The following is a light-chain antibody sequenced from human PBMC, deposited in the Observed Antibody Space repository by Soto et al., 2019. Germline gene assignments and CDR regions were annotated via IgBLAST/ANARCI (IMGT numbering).Light chain of an antibody. CDR2: RNN. V-gene: IGLV1-47*01. J-gene: IGLJ3*02. Sequence: QSVLTQPPSASGTPGQRVTISCSGSSSNIGGNYVYWYQQLPGTAPKLLIYRNNQRPSGVPDRFSGSKSGTSASLAISGLRSDDEADYFCAAWDGSLNGVVFGGGTKLTVL. CDR3: AAWDGSLNGVV. CDR1: SSNIGGNY.